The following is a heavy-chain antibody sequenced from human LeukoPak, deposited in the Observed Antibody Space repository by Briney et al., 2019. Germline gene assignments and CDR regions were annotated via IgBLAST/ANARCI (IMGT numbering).Heavy chain of an antibody. Sequence: SGGSLRLSCTVSGFTVSSNSMSWVRQAPGKGLEWVSFIYSDNTHYSDSVMGRFTISRDNSKNTLYLQMISLRTEDTTVYYYSRRAGAYSHPYDYWGQGTLVTVSS. CDR2: IYSDNT. CDR1: GFTVSSNS. CDR3: SRRAGAYSHPYDY. V-gene: IGHV3-53*01. J-gene: IGHJ4*02. D-gene: IGHD4/OR15-4a*01.